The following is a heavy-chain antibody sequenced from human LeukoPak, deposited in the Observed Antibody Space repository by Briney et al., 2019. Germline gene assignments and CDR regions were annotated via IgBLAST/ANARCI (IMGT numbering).Heavy chain of an antibody. J-gene: IGHJ5*02. V-gene: IGHV1-2*02. CDR3: ARAPLPRIAARPYNWFDP. CDR1: GYTFTGYY. Sequence: ASVTVSSKASGYTFTGYYMHWVRQAPGQGLEWMGWINPNSGGTNYAQKFQGRVTMTRDTSISTAYMELSRLRSDDTAVYSCARAPLPRIAARPYNWFDPWGQGTLVTVSS. D-gene: IGHD6-6*01. CDR2: INPNSGGT.